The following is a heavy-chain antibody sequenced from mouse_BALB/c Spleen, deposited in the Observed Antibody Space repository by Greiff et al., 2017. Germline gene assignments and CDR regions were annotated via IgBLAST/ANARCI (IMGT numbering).Heavy chain of an antibody. Sequence: EVKVEESGGGLVKPGGSLKLSCAASGFTFSSYAMSWVRQTPEKRLEWVASFSSGGSTYYPDSVKGRFTISRDNARNILYLQMSSLWSEDTAMYYCARRGLYYGCDEDFDYWGQGTTLTVSS. CDR1: GFTFSSYA. CDR2: FSSGGST. V-gene: IGHV5-6-5*01. CDR3: ARRGLYYGCDEDFDY. D-gene: IGHD2-2*01. J-gene: IGHJ2*01.